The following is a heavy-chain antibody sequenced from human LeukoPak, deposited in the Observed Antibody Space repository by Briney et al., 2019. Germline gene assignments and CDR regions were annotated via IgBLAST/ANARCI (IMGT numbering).Heavy chain of an antibody. J-gene: IGHJ4*02. D-gene: IGHD5-18*01. V-gene: IGHV3-30-3*02. CDR2: ISYDGSNK. Sequence: PGGSLRLSCAASGFTFSSYAMHWVRQAPGKGLEWVAVISYDGSNKYYADSVKGRFTISRDNSENTLYLQMNSLRAEDTAVYYCAKRGYSYGLFDFWGQGTLVTVSS. CDR3: AKRGYSYGLFDF. CDR1: GFTFSSYA.